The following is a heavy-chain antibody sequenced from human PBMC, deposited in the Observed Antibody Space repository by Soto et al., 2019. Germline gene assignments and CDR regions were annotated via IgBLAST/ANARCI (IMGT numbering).Heavy chain of an antibody. Sequence: ASVKVSCKASGYTFTSYGISWVRQAPGQGLEWMGWISAYNGNTNYAQKLQGRVTMTTDTSTSTAYMELRSLRSDDTAVYYCTTGIRYCSSTSCYYVSYWGQGTLVTVSS. J-gene: IGHJ4*02. CDR2: ISAYNGNT. CDR3: TTGIRYCSSTSCYYVSY. V-gene: IGHV1-18*01. CDR1: GYTFTSYG. D-gene: IGHD2-2*01.